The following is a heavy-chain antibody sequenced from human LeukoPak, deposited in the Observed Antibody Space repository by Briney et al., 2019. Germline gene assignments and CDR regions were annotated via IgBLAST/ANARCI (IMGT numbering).Heavy chain of an antibody. D-gene: IGHD4-11*01. V-gene: IGHV3-21*01. CDR1: GFTFSSYN. CDR2: ITSSSSYI. J-gene: IGHJ6*03. Sequence: GGSLRLSCAASGFTFSSYNMNWVRQAPGKGLEWVSSITSSSSYIYYADSVKGRFTISRDNAKNSLYLQMNSLRAEDTAVYYCARRVTKDYYMDVWGKGTTVTVSS. CDR3: ARRVTKDYYMDV.